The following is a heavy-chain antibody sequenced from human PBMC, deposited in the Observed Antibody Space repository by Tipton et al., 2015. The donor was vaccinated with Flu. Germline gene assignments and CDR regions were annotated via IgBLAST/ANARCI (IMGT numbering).Heavy chain of an antibody. D-gene: IGHD1-7*01. V-gene: IGHV3-23*01. CDR1: GFTLRNYA. CDR3: ATSMYNWNYAH. Sequence: SLRLSCVASGFTLRNYAMTWVRQAPGKGLEWVSSISTNDENTYYADSVKGRFTISRDKSKSTLYLQMDSLRAEDTALYYCATSMYNWNYAHWGQGTLVTVSS. J-gene: IGHJ4*02. CDR2: ISTNDENT.